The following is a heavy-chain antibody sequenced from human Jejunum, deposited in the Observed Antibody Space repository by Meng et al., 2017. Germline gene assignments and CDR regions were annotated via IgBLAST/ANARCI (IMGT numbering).Heavy chain of an antibody. V-gene: IGHV3-33*01. D-gene: IGHD2-15*01. Sequence: GGSLRPSCAASGFTISNYGMHWVRQAPGKGLEWVAGVYSDGSKKVYADSVKGRFTISRDFSKNTLYLQMNSLTAEDTAVYYCARDLSVGSFDYGGQGTLVTVSS. CDR1: GFTISNYG. CDR3: ARDLSVGSFDY. J-gene: IGHJ4*02. CDR2: VYSDGSKK.